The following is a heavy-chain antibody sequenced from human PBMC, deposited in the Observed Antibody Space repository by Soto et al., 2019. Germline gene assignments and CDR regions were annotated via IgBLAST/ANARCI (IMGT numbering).Heavy chain of an antibody. J-gene: IGHJ6*02. V-gene: IGHV1-24*01. CDR3: PTVIPPTVTTSLNYGMDV. CDR2: FDPEDGET. D-gene: IGHD4-17*01. Sequence: QVHLVQSGAEVKKPGASVKVSCKVSGYTLTELSMHWVRQAPGKGLEWMGGFDPEDGETIYTQKFQGRVTMNEDTSTDTAYMELRSLRSEDTAVYYCPTVIPPTVTTSLNYGMDVWGHGTTVIVSS. CDR1: GYTLTELS.